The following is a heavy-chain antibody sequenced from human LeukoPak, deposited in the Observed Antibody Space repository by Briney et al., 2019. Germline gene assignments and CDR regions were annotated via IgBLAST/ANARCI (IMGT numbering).Heavy chain of an antibody. CDR1: GGSISSGGYS. J-gene: IGHJ6*03. Sequence: SETLSLTCAVSGGSISSGGYSWSWIRQPPGKGLEWIGYIYYSGSTYYNPSPKSRVTMSVDTSKNQFSLKLSSVTAADTAVYYCARSSEGRYYYDSSGYSYYYYYMDVWGKGTTVTISS. D-gene: IGHD3-22*01. CDR3: ARSSEGRYYYDSSGYSYYYYYMDV. V-gene: IGHV4-30-4*07. CDR2: IYYSGST.